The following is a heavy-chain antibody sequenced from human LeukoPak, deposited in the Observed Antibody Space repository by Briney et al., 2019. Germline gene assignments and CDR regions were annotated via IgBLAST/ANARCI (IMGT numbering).Heavy chain of an antibody. V-gene: IGHV5-51*01. CDR3: ARLGDSSGYYPPGGDY. CDR2: IYTGDSDT. J-gene: IGHJ4*02. Sequence: GESLKIFCKGSGYIFTSYWIGWLRQLPGNELEWMGVIYTGDSDTRYSPSFQGQVTISADKSISTAYLQWSSLKASDTAMYYCARLGDSSGYYPPGGDYWGQGTLVTVSS. D-gene: IGHD3-22*01. CDR1: GYIFTSYW.